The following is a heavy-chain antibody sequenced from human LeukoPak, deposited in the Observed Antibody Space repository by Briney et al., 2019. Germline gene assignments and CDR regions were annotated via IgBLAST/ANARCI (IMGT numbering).Heavy chain of an antibody. CDR3: AKIRDGYNSVFDY. V-gene: IGHV3-23*01. J-gene: IGHJ4*02. CDR1: GFTFSSYA. CDR2: ISGSGGST. Sequence: GGSLRLSCAASGFTFSSYAMSWVRQAPGKGLEWVSAISGSGGSTHYADSVKGRFTISRDNSKNTLYLQMNSLRAENTAVYYCAKIRDGYNSVFDYWGQGTLVTVSS. D-gene: IGHD5-24*01.